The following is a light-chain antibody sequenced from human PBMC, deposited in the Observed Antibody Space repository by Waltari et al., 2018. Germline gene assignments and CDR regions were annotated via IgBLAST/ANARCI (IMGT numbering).Light chain of an antibody. V-gene: IGKV2-30*01. CDR2: NVS. Sequence: DVVMTQSPLSLPVTLGQPAPISCRSSQSLVYSDGNTYLNWFQQRPGQPPRRLIYNVSNRDSGVPDRFSGSGSGTDFTLKISRVEAEDVGVYYCMQGTHWPPYTFGQGTKLEIK. CDR1: QSLVYSDGNTY. J-gene: IGKJ2*01. CDR3: MQGTHWPPYT.